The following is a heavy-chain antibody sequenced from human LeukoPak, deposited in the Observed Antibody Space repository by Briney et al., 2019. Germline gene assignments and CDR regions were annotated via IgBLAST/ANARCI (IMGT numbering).Heavy chain of an antibody. J-gene: IGHJ4*02. V-gene: IGHV3-30*04. CDR1: GFTFSSYA. Sequence: GRSLRLSCAASGFTFSSYAMHWVRQAPGKGLEWVAVISYDGSNKYYADSVKGRFTISRDNSKNTLYLQMNSLRAEGTAVYYCARASMAAADYWGQGTLVTVSS. CDR2: ISYDGSNK. D-gene: IGHD2/OR15-2a*01. CDR3: ARASMAAADY.